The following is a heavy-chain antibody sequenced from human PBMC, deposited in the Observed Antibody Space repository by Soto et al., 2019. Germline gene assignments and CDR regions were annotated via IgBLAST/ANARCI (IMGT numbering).Heavy chain of an antibody. CDR1: GFTFSSYE. CDR2: ISSSGSTI. Sequence: SLRLSCAASGFTFSSYEMNWVRQAPGKGLEWVSYISSSGSTIYYADSVKGRFTISRDNAKNSLYLQMNSLRAEDTAVYYCARGPSATMIVVVNDYYFDYWGQGNLLTLSS. V-gene: IGHV3-48*03. J-gene: IGHJ4*02. D-gene: IGHD3-22*01. CDR3: ARGPSATMIVVVNDYYFDY.